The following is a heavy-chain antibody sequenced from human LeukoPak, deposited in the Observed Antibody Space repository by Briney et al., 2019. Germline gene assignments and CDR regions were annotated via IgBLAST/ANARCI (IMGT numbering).Heavy chain of an antibody. V-gene: IGHV3-7*01. Sequence: GGSLRLSCAASGFTFSNNWMVWVRQAPGKGLEWVANIKQDGSEKYYVDSVKGRFTISRDNAKNSLYLQMNSLRAEDTAVYYCARWDTAMAEDAFDIWGQGTMVTVSS. D-gene: IGHD5-18*01. CDR1: GFTFSNNW. J-gene: IGHJ3*02. CDR2: IKQDGSEK. CDR3: ARWDTAMAEDAFDI.